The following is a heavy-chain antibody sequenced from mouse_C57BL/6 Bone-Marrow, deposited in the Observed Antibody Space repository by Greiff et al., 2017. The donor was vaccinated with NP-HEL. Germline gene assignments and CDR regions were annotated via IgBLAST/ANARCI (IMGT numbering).Heavy chain of an antibody. CDR3: ARLNYYAMDY. Sequence: QVQLQQSGAELARPGASVKMSCTASGYTFTSYTMHWVKQRPGQGLEWIGYINPSSGYTKYNQKFKDKATLTADKSSSTAYMQLSSLTSEDSAVYYCARLNYYAMDYWGQGTSVTVSS. CDR1: GYTFTSYT. V-gene: IGHV1-4*01. J-gene: IGHJ4*01. CDR2: INPSSGYT.